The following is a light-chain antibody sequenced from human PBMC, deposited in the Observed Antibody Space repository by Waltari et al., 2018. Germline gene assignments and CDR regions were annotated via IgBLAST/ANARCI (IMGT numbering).Light chain of an antibody. CDR3: QAWDSSTYHVV. J-gene: IGLJ2*01. Sequence: SYELTQPPSVSVSPGQTASIPCSGDKLGAKYACWYPQKPGQSPVLVLYQDTKRPSGIPERFSGSNSGNTATLTISGTQAMDEADYYCQAWDSSTYHVVFGGGTKLTVL. CDR1: KLGAKY. V-gene: IGLV3-1*01. CDR2: QDT.